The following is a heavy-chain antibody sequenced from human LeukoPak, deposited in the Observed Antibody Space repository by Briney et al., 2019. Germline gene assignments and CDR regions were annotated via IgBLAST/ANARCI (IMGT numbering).Heavy chain of an antibody. CDR3: VRIRGAGRDYYYYQMDV. CDR2: INHSGST. J-gene: IGHJ6*03. D-gene: IGHD6-19*01. V-gene: IGHV4-34*01. Sequence: SETLSLTCAVYGGSFSGHYWSWIRQPPGKGLEWIGEINHSGSTNYNPSLKSRVTISVDTSKNQFSLKLSSVTAADTAVYYCVRIRGAGRDYYYYQMDVWGKGTTVTVSS. CDR1: GGSFSGHY.